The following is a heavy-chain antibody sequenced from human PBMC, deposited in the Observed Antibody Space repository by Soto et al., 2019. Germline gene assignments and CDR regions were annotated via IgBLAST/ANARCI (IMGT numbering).Heavy chain of an antibody. D-gene: IGHD3-10*01. CDR3: ARKDYYGSGCYYFDY. Sequence: GASVKVSCKASGYIFTNFPIHWVRQAPGQRLEWMGWINAANGDTGYSQKFQGRVTFTRDTSASIVYMEMSSLISEDTAVYYCARKDYYGSGCYYFDYWGQGTLVTVSS. CDR1: GYIFTNFP. V-gene: IGHV1-3*01. CDR2: INAANGDT. J-gene: IGHJ4*02.